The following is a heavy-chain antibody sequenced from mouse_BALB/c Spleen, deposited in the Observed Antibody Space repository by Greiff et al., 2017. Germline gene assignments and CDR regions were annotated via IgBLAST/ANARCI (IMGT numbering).Heavy chain of an antibody. V-gene: IGHV6-3*01. CDR3: TGDYYYGSSPFAY. Sequence: EVQGVESGGGLVQPGGSMKLSCVASGFTFSSYWMSWVRQSPEKGLEWVAEIRLKSDNYATHYAESVKGKFTISRDDSKSRLYLQMNSLRAEDTGIYYCTGDYYYGSSPFAYWGQGTLVTVSA. CDR2: IRLKSDNYAT. CDR1: GFTFSSYW. D-gene: IGHD1-1*01. J-gene: IGHJ3*01.